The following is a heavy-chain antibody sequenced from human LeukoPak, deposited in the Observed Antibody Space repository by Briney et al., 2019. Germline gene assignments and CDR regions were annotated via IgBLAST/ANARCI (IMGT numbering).Heavy chain of an antibody. J-gene: IGHJ4*02. V-gene: IGHV3-23*01. Sequence: GGSLRLSCAASGFTFSSYAMSWVRQAPGKGLEWVSAISGRGGSTYCADAVKGRFTISRDNSKNTLYLQMNSLSAEDTAEYYCAKGETEGGGLAHAYWGQGTLVTVSS. CDR2: ISGRGGST. CDR1: GFTFSSYA. CDR3: AKGETEGGGLAHAY. D-gene: IGHD2-15*01.